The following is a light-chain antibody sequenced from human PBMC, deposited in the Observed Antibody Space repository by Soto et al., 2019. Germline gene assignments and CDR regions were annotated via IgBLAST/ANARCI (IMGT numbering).Light chain of an antibody. CDR1: QSVSSSY. J-gene: IGKJ4*01. CDR3: QQYGSSPPGLT. CDR2: GAS. V-gene: IGKV3-20*01. Sequence: EIVFTHSPGPLSLSRWELATLSCRASQSVSSSYLAWYQQKPGQAPRLLIYGASSRATGIPDRFSGSGSGTDFTLTISRLEPEDFAVYYCQQYGSSPPGLTFGGGTKVDIK.